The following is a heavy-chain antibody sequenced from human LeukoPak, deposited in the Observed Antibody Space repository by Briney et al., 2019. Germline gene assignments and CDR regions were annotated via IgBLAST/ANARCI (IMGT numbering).Heavy chain of an antibody. D-gene: IGHD2/OR15-2a*01. V-gene: IGHV3-23*01. Sequence: QSGGSLRLSCAASGFTFSTYSMSWVRQAPGKRLEWVSTISGSGGTTYYADSVKGRFTVSRDNFEKTLYVQMNSLRAEDTAVYYCAKLESFYDSPFDAWGQGTLVTVSS. J-gene: IGHJ5*02. CDR1: GFTFSTYS. CDR2: ISGSGGTT. CDR3: AKLESFYDSPFDA.